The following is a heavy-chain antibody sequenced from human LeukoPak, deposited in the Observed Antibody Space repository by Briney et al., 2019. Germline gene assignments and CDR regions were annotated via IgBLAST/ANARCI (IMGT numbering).Heavy chain of an antibody. D-gene: IGHD4-17*01. Sequence: PGGSLRLSCAASGFTFSSYAMHWVRQAPGKGLEWVAVISYDGSNKYYADSVKGRFTISRDNSQNTLYLQMNSLRAEDTAVYYCARSFGGHTVTTADWGQGTLVTVSS. V-gene: IGHV3-30-3*01. CDR3: ARSFGGHTVTTAD. CDR1: GFTFSSYA. CDR2: ISYDGSNK. J-gene: IGHJ4*02.